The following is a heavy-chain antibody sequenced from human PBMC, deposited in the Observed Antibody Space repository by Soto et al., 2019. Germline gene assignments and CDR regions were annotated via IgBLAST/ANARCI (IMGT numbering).Heavy chain of an antibody. CDR1: GFIFDDFA. D-gene: IGHD2-8*02. J-gene: IGHJ5*02. V-gene: IGHV3-9*01. CDR2: ISWNSAGV. CDR3: VKERTGWTRNFFDH. Sequence: PGVSLRLSCTVTGFIFDDFAMHWVRQAPGKGLEWVSGISWNSAGVVYADSVKGRFTISRDNAEDSLYLHMNSLRPDDTAFYFCVKERTGWTRNFFDHWRQGDLVTVSS.